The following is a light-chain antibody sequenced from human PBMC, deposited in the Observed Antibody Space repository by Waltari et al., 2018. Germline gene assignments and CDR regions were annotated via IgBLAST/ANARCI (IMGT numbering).Light chain of an antibody. V-gene: IGLV2-23*02. CDR1: NSAGGNYHL. Sequence: QSALTQPASVSGTPGQSITISCPGNNSAGGNYHLVSWYQHHPGEAPKLMICEVIKRPSGVSNRFSGSKSGNTASLTISGLQAEDEADYYCCSYAGSGTYVFGTGTKVTVL. CDR3: CSYAGSGTYV. CDR2: EVI. J-gene: IGLJ1*01.